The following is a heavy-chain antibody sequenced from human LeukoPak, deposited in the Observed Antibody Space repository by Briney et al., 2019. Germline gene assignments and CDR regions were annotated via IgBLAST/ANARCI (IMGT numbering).Heavy chain of an antibody. Sequence: GGSLRLSCAASGFTFSSYAMSWVRQAPGKGLEWVSAISGSGGRTYYADSVKGRFTISRDNYKNTLYLQMNSLRAEDTAVYYCARGDNSAFDIWGQGTMVTVSS. D-gene: IGHD3-22*01. V-gene: IGHV3-23*01. CDR3: ARGDNSAFDI. J-gene: IGHJ3*02. CDR2: ISGSGGRT. CDR1: GFTFSSYA.